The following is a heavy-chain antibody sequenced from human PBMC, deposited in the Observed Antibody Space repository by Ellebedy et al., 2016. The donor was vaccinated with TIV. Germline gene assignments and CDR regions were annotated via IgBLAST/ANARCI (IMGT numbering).Heavy chain of an antibody. V-gene: IGHV3-23*01. J-gene: IGHJ6*02. CDR1: GFTFSSYA. CDR2: ISGSGGST. Sequence: PGGSLRLSCAASGFTFSSYAMSWVRQAPGKGLEWVSAISGSGGSTYYADSVKGRFTISRDNSKNTLYLQMNSLRAEDTAVYYCAKDRAVRGSSGWYVPVQSVGVMDVWGQGTTVTVSS. D-gene: IGHD6-19*01. CDR3: AKDRAVRGSSGWYVPVQSVGVMDV.